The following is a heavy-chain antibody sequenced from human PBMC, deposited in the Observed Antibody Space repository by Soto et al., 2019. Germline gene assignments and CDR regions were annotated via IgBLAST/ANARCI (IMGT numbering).Heavy chain of an antibody. CDR3: AAVDYDRSGYRPPYYYYGMDV. D-gene: IGHD3-22*01. CDR1: GFTFTSSA. V-gene: IGHV1-58*01. CDR2: IVVGSGNT. J-gene: IGHJ6*02. Sequence: SVKVSCKASGFTFTSSAVQWVRQARGQRLEWIGWIVVGSGNTNYAQKFQERVTITRDMSTSTAYMELSSLRSEDTAVYYCAAVDYDRSGYRPPYYYYGMDVWGQGTTVTVSS.